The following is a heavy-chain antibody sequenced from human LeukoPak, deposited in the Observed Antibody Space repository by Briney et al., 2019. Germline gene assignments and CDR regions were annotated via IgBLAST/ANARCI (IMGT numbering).Heavy chain of an antibody. V-gene: IGHV3-30*03. J-gene: IGHJ6*02. CDR2: ISYDGNNE. D-gene: IGHD6-19*01. CDR3: ARAGDSSGWSPWWWGMDV. CDR1: GLTFSDAW. Sequence: PGGSLRLSCAGSGLTFSDAWINWVRQAPGKGLEWVAVISYDGNNEYYADSVKGRFTISRDNTTNKLYLQVTSLRAEDTAVYYCARAGDSSGWSPWWWGMDVWGQGTTVTVSS.